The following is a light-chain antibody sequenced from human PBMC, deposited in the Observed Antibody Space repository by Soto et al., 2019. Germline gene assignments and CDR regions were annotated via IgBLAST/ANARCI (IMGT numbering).Light chain of an antibody. J-gene: IGKJ4*01. V-gene: IGKV3-15*01. CDR3: KQYNVWPLT. CDR2: VAS. Sequence: EIVMAQSPATLSVSPGERATLSCRASQSLSSNLAWYQQKPGQTPKLLIYVASTRATGIPARFSGSGSGTEFTLTISSLQSEDFAVYYCKQYNVWPLTFGGGTKVEFK. CDR1: QSLSSN.